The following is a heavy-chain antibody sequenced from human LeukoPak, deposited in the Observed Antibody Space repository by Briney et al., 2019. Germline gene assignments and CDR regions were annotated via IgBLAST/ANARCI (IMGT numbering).Heavy chain of an antibody. CDR2: IYYSGST. J-gene: IGHJ6*03. Sequence: SETLSLTCTVSGGPISSSSYYWGWIRQPPGKGLEWIGSIYYSGSTYYNPSLKSRVTISVDTSKNQFSLKLSSVTAADTAVYYCARGCYDFWSGYYSHYYYMDVWGKGTTVTVSS. CDR3: ARGCYDFWSGYYSHYYYMDV. CDR1: GGPISSSSYY. V-gene: IGHV4-39*07. D-gene: IGHD3-3*01.